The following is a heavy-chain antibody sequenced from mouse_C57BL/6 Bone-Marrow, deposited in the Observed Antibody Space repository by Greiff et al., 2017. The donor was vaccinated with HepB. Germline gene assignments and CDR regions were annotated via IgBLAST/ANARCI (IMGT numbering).Heavy chain of an antibody. CDR1: GFTFSSYA. Sequence: EVKLVESGGGLVKPGGSLKLSCAASGFTFSSYAMSWVRQTPEKRLEWVATISDGGSYTYYPDNVKGRFTISRDNAKNNLYLQMSHLKSEDTAMYYCATSITTVVAPWFAYWGQGTLVTVSA. V-gene: IGHV5-4*03. D-gene: IGHD1-1*01. CDR3: ATSITTVVAPWFAY. CDR2: ISDGGSYT. J-gene: IGHJ3*01.